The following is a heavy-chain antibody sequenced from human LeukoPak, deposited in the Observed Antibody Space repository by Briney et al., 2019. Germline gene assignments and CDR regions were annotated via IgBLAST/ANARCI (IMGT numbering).Heavy chain of an antibody. CDR2: IGGSGAPT. CDR3: AKEPAQTLGIAEV. V-gene: IGHV3-23*01. J-gene: IGHJ1*01. CDR1: GFTFRNNV. Sequence: GGSLRLSCAGSGFTFRNNVMSWVRQAPGKGLEWVSAIGGSGAPTYYADPVKGRFTISRDNSKSTVYLQMDSLRAEDTAIYYCAKEPAQTLGIAEVWGQGTLVTVSS. D-gene: IGHD6-13*01.